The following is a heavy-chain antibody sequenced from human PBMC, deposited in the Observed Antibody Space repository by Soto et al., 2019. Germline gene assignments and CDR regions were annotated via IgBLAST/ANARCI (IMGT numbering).Heavy chain of an antibody. J-gene: IGHJ6*02. V-gene: IGHV3-23*01. Sequence: VGSLILSCAASGVTFSNCSMNWVRQAPGNGLEWVSVISDSGDNTFYADSVRGRFTVSRDNSKNTLYLQMDSLRAEDTAVFYCEKDPDTFQYSRRWSPYMDVRGQGPTVTVSS. CDR2: ISDSGDNT. D-gene: IGHD6-19*01. CDR3: EKDPDTFQYSRRWSPYMDV. CDR1: GVTFSNCS.